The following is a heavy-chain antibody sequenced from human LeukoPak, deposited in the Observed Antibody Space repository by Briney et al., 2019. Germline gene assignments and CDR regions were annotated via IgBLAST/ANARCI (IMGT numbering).Heavy chain of an antibody. Sequence: GGSPRLSCEVSGFTFSSYALSWVRQAPGKGLEWVSAISGSGDNTYYADSVKGRFTISRDNAKNTLYLQMNTLRVEDTAVYYCTRDLMDYDVSTGLHHYYMDVWGQGTTVTVSS. D-gene: IGHD3-9*01. V-gene: IGHV3-23*01. CDR3: TRDLMDYDVSTGLHHYYMDV. J-gene: IGHJ6*02. CDR2: ISGSGDNT. CDR1: GFTFSSYA.